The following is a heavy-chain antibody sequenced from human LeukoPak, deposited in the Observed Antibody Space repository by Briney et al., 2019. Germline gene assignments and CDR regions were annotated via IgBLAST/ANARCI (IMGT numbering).Heavy chain of an antibody. CDR3: ARQSSMVRGGHNSFDP. CDR1: GGSISSSNW. D-gene: IGHD3-10*01. Sequence: SGTLSLTCAVSGGSISSSNWWSWVRQPPGKGLEWIGEIFHSGSTNYNPSLKSRVTISVDKSKNQFSLKLSSVTAADTAVYYCARQSSMVRGGHNSFDPWGQGTLVTVSS. J-gene: IGHJ5*02. V-gene: IGHV4-4*02. CDR2: IFHSGST.